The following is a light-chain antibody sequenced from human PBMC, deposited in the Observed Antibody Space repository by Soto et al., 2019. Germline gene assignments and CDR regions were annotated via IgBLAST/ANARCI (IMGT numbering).Light chain of an antibody. J-gene: IGLJ1*01. CDR2: DVS. CDR3: GSYASGGAYV. Sequence: HSALTQPASVSGSPGQSITISCTGTSSDVGGYNAVSWYQQHPGKAPKPMIYDVSNRPSGASDRFSGSKSGNTASLTISGLQAEDEADYYCGSYASGGAYVFGTGTRSPS. CDR1: SSDVGGYNA. V-gene: IGLV2-14*01.